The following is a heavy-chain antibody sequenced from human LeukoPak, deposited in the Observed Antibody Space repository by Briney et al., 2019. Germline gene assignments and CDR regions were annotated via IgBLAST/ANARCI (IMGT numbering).Heavy chain of an antibody. CDR3: AVMVYAIPGAFDI. Sequence: SETLSLTCTVSGASINSSGYYWGWIRQPPGKGLEWIGSHYYSGSTNYNPSLKSRVTISVDTSKNQFSLKLSSVTAADTAVYYCAVMVYAIPGAFDIWGQGTMVTVSS. J-gene: IGHJ3*02. CDR1: GASINSSGYY. V-gene: IGHV4-39*07. CDR2: HYYSGST. D-gene: IGHD2-8*01.